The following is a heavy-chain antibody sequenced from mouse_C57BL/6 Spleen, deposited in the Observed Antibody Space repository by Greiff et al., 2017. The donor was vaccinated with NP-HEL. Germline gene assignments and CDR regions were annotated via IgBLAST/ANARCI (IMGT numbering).Heavy chain of an antibody. CDR2: IDPISGGT. CDR3: ASYYGSRYYFDY. Sequence: QVQLQQPGAELVKPGASVQLSCKASGYTFTSYWMHWVKQRHGRGLEWIGRIDPISGGTKYTEKFKSKATLPVDKPSSTAYMQLRSLTSEDSAVYYCASYYGSRYYFDYWGQGTTLTVSS. D-gene: IGHD1-1*01. V-gene: IGHV1-72*01. CDR1: GYTFTSYW. J-gene: IGHJ2*01.